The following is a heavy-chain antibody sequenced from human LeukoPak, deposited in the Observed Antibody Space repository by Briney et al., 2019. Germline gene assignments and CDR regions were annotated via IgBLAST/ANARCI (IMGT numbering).Heavy chain of an antibody. CDR3: ARAPYIRSWYQLSRGEDY. D-gene: IGHD2-2*01. V-gene: IGHV4-34*01. Sequence: SETLSLTCAVSGGSFNGYFWTWIRQPPGKGLEWIGEITNTGDTKYNPSLNNRVTIAVDTSKRQFSLRLTSVTAADTAMYYCARAPYIRSWYQLSRGEDYWGQGTLVTVST. CDR2: ITNTGDT. J-gene: IGHJ4*02. CDR1: GGSFNGYF.